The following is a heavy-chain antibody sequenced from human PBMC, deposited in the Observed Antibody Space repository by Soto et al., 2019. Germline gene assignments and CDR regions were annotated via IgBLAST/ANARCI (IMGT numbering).Heavy chain of an antibody. CDR2: ISGGGSNT. CDR1: GFPFSSYV. CDR3: AKDSNKYSSSLRGRYFDS. J-gene: IGHJ4*02. Sequence: LRLSCAASGFPFSSYVMAWVRQAPGKGLEWVSGISGGGSNTFYADSVKGRFTISRDNSKNTLLLQMNSLGAEDTAVYYCAKDSNKYSSSLRGRYFDSWGQVIAVTVSS. D-gene: IGHD4-4*01. V-gene: IGHV3-23*01.